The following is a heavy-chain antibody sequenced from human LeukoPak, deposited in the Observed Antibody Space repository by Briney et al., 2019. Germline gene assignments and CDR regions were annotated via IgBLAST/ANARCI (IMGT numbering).Heavy chain of an antibody. D-gene: IGHD5-18*01. CDR1: GYGFTTCW. CDR2: INPGNSDT. V-gene: IGHV5-51*01. J-gene: IGHJ4*02. Sequence: GESLKISCKGSGYGFTTCWIGWVRQMPGKGLEWMGVINPGNSDTRYSPSFQGQVTISADKSITTAYLQWSSLKASDTAMYYCARQSRTAMVSFDYWGQGTLVTVSS. CDR3: ARQSRTAMVSFDY.